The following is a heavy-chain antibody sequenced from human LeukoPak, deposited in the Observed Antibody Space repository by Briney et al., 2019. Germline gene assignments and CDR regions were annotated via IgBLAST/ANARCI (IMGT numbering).Heavy chain of an antibody. CDR1: GFTFDDYG. CDR3: AKDIGRYSPYHFDY. CDR2: ISGDGSST. D-gene: IGHD2-15*01. V-gene: IGHV3-43*02. Sequence: PGGSLRLSCAASGFTFDDYGMHWVRQTPGKGLEWVSLISGDGSSTYYADSVKGRFTISRDNSKNSLYLQMNSLRTEDTALYYCAKDIGRYSPYHFDYWGQGTLVTVSS. J-gene: IGHJ4*02.